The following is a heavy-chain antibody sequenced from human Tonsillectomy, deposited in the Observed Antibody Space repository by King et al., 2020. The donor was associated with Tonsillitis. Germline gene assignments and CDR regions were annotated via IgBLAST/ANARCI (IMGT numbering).Heavy chain of an antibody. D-gene: IGHD6-19*01. CDR1: GYTFTGYY. Sequence: QLVQSGAEVKKPGASVKVSCKASGYTFTGYYMHWGRQAPGQGLEWMGWINPNSGGTNYSQKFQGRVTMTRDTSISTAYMELSRLRSDDTAVYYCARERWLVRVGYFQHWGQGTLVTVSS. J-gene: IGHJ1*01. CDR3: ARERWLVRVGYFQH. V-gene: IGHV1-2*02. CDR2: INPNSGGT.